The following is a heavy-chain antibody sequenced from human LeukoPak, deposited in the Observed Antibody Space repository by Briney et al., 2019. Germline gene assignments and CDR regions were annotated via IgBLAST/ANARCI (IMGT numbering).Heavy chain of an antibody. Sequence: GGSLRLSCAASGFTFSSYDMHWVRQATGKGLEWVSAIGTAGDTYYPGSVKGRFTISRENAKNSLYLQMNSLRAGDTAVYYCARGKAFPRAAGDYYYYYGMDVWGQGTTVTVSS. CDR3: ARGKAFPRAAGDYYYYYGMDV. CDR2: IGTAGDT. J-gene: IGHJ6*02. V-gene: IGHV3-13*01. D-gene: IGHD6-25*01. CDR1: GFTFSSYD.